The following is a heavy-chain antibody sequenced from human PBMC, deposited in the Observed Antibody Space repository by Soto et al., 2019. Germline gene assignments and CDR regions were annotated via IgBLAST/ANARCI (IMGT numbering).Heavy chain of an antibody. CDR2: IYNGGST. J-gene: IGHJ4*02. CDR3: ARGPSGDKVDF. D-gene: IGHD7-27*01. Sequence: QVQLQESGPILVKPSQTLSLTCTVSGGSISSVYDCWSWIRQSPDKGLEWIGHIYNGGSTYNNPSRTSRITKSVDTSKNQFSLQLRSLTAADTAVYYCARGPSGDKVDFWGQGTLVTVSS. CDR1: GGSISSVYDC. V-gene: IGHV4-30-4*01.